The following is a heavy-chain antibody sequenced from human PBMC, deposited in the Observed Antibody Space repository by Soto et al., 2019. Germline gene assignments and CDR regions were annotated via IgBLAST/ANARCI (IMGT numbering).Heavy chain of an antibody. J-gene: IGHJ3*02. D-gene: IGHD2-15*01. Sequence: HPGGSLRLSCAASGFTFSGSAMHWVRQASGKGLEWVGRIRSKANSYATAYAASVKGRFTISRDDSKNTAYLQMNSLKTEDTAVYYCTTLGCSGGSCYSRAGAFDIWGQGTMVTVSS. CDR3: TTLGCSGGSCYSRAGAFDI. CDR1: GFTFSGSA. V-gene: IGHV3-73*01. CDR2: IRSKANSYAT.